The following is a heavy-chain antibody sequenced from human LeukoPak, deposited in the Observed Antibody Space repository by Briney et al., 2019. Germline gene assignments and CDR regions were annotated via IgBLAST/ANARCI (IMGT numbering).Heavy chain of an antibody. J-gene: IGHJ4*02. CDR3: ARVNSPTDY. Sequence: GSLRLSCAASGFTFSSYWSWIRQPPGKGLEWIGYIYYSGSTNYNPSLKSRVTISVDTSKNQFSLKLSSVAAADTAVYYCARVNSPTDYWGQGTLVTVSS. CDR1: GFTFSSY. V-gene: IGHV4-59*01. CDR2: IYYSGST.